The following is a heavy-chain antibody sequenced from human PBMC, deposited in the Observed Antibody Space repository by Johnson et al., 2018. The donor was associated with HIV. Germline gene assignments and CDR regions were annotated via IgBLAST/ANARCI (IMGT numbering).Heavy chain of an antibody. CDR3: AREGIAAAVNAFDI. D-gene: IGHD6-13*01. CDR2: ISYDGSNK. J-gene: IGHJ3*02. CDR1: GFTFSSYA. Sequence: QVQLVESGGGLVQPGGSLRLSCAAPGFTFSSYAMHWVRQAPGKGLEWVAVISYDGSNKYYADSVKGRFTISRDNSKNTLYLQMNSLRAEDTAVYYCAREGIAAAVNAFDIWGQGTMVTVSS. V-gene: IGHV3-30*04.